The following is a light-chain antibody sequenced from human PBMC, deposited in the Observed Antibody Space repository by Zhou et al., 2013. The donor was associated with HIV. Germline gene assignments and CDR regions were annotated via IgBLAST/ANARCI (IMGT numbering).Light chain of an antibody. CDR1: QTIINY. J-gene: IGKJ1*01. V-gene: IGKV1-39*01. Sequence: DIQMTQSPSSLSASVGDRVTITCRASQTIINYLNWYQQKPGKAPKLLIYAASSLQGGVPSRFSGSGSGTEFTLTITSLQPDDFATYYCQQYHSSSQTFGQGTKVDIK. CDR2: AAS. CDR3: QQYHSSSQT.